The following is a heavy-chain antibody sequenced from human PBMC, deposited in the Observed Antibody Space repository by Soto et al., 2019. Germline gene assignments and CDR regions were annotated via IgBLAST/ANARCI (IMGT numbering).Heavy chain of an antibody. CDR2: IDPSDSYT. CDR1: GYSFTSYW. CDR3: ARHLVEWNYADY. V-gene: IGHV5-10-1*01. Sequence: GESLKISCKGSGYSFTSYWITWVRQTPGKGLEWMGRIDPSDSYTNYSPSFQGHVTISVDKSISAAYLQWSSLKASDTAMYYCARHLVEWNYADYWGKGTLVTVSS. J-gene: IGHJ4*02. D-gene: IGHD2-8*01.